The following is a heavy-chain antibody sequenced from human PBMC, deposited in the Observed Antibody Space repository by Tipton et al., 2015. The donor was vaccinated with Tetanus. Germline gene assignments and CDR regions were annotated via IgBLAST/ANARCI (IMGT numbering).Heavy chain of an antibody. CDR3: ARGNRGSSWYL. CDR2: MNPKTGPA. Sequence: QSGAEVKKPGASVKISCKASGYTFTSYLIHWVRQAPGQGLEWLGYMNPKTGPAGYAQKFQGRVTMTSDISSSTAYMELRNLRSDDTAVYYCARGNRGSSWYLWGQGTLLTVSS. J-gene: IGHJ4*02. V-gene: IGHV1-8*01. D-gene: IGHD6-13*01. CDR1: GYTFTSYL.